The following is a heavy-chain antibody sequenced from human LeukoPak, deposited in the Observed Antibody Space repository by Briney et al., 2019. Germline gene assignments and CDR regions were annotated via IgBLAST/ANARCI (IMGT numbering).Heavy chain of an antibody. V-gene: IGHV3-30*03. CDR2: ISYDGSNK. CDR3: ASLEYIEYSSSSEPSDAFDI. CDR1: GFTFSSYG. Sequence: GGSLRLSCAASGFTFSSYGMHWVRQAPGKGLEWVAVISYDGSNKYYADSVKGRFTISRDNSKNTLYLQMNSLRAEDTAVYYCASLEYIEYSSSSEPSDAFDIWGQGTMVTVSS. D-gene: IGHD6-6*01. J-gene: IGHJ3*02.